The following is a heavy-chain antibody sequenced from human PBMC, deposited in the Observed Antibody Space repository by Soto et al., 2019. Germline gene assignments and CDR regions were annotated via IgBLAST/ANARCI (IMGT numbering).Heavy chain of an antibody. CDR2: MNPNSGNT. J-gene: IGHJ5*02. CDR1: GYTFSNYG. D-gene: IGHD2-21*02. Sequence: ASVKVSCKASGYTFSNYGITWVRQAPGQGLEWMGWMNPNSGNTGYAQKFQGRVTMTRNTSISTAYMELSSLRSEDTAVYYCARGEGYCGGDCYFSWGQGTLVTVSS. CDR3: ARGEGYCGGDCYFS. V-gene: IGHV1-8*02.